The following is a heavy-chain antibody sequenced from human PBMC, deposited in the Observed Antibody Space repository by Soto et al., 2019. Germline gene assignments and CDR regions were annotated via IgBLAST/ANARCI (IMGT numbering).Heavy chain of an antibody. CDR3: ARSPTFYDYVWGNANY. CDR1: GASFSGYH. Sequence: QVRPQQCGAGLLKPSETLSLTCAIYGASFSGYHWSWIRQPPGKGLERIGESNHSGITDYNPALKSRLAISVDTSNKQLPLKLSSVPAADTAVYYCARSPTFYDYVWGNANYWGRGTLVTVSS. V-gene: IGHV4-34*01. J-gene: IGHJ4*02. CDR2: SNHSGIT. D-gene: IGHD3-16*01.